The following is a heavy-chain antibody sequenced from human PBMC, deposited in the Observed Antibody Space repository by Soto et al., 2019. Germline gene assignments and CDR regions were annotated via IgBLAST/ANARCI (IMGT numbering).Heavy chain of an antibody. J-gene: IGHJ3*02. CDR2: TYKSGNT. CDR3: ARDLYYDGLADFDT. V-gene: IGHV4-59*01. Sequence: SETLSLTCTVSGVSIRTYYWSWIRQPPGKGLEWVGNTYKSGNTNYNPSLKSRVAISVDTSRSQFSLKLNSVTAADTAVYYCARDLYYDGLADFDTWGPGNMVTVSS. D-gene: IGHD3-22*01. CDR1: GVSIRTYY.